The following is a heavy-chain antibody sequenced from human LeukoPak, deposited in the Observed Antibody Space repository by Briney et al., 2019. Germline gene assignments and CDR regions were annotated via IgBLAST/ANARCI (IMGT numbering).Heavy chain of an antibody. CDR1: GGSISSYY. V-gene: IGHV4-59*01. CDR2: IYYSGST. CDR3: AGYYYDSSGYYYAY. Sequence: PSETLSLTCTVSGGSISSYYWSWIRQPPGKGLEWIGYIYYSGSTNYNPSLKSRVTISVDTSKNQFSLKLSSVTAADTAVYYCAGYYYDSSGYYYAYWGQGTLVTVSS. D-gene: IGHD3-22*01. J-gene: IGHJ4*02.